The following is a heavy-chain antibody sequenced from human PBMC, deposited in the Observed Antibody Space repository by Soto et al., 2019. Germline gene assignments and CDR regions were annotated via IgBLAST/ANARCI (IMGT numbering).Heavy chain of an antibody. CDR3: AKDLLNWNYVKNYFDY. CDR1: GFTFSSYG. CDR2: ISYDGSNK. Sequence: ESGGGVVQPGRSLRLSCAASGFTFSSYGMHWVRQAPGKGLEWVAVISYDGSNKYYADSVKGRFTISRDNSKNTLYLQMNSLRAEDTAVYYCAKDLLNWNYVKNYFDYWGQGTLVTVSS. V-gene: IGHV3-30*18. J-gene: IGHJ4*02. D-gene: IGHD1-7*01.